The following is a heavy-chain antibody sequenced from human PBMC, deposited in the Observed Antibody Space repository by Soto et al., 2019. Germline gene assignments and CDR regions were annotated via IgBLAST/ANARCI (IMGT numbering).Heavy chain of an antibody. CDR2: IYSGGST. CDR1: GFTVSSNY. D-gene: IGHD1-26*01. J-gene: IGHJ4*02. CDR3: ARDLPAVATAE. V-gene: IGHV3-53*04. Sequence: GGSLRLSCAASGFTVSSNYMSWVRQAPGKGLEWVSVIYSGGSTYYADSVKGRFTISRHNSKNTLYLQMNSLRAEDTAVYCCARDLPAVATAEWGQGTLVTVSS.